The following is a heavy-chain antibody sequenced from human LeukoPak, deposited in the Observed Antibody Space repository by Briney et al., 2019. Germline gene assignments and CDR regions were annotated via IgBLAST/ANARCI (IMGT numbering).Heavy chain of an antibody. CDR1: GFTFSSYA. CDR3: AKDRERGSSSWYYFDY. D-gene: IGHD6-13*01. J-gene: IGHJ4*02. Sequence: GGCLSLSCIACGFTFSSYAMSWVRQSAGKGLEWVSGISGSGGTTYYADSVRGRFTTSRDNSKNTVYLQMNSLRAEDTAVYSCAKDRERGSSSWYYFDYWGQGNLVTVSS. V-gene: IGHV3-23*01. CDR2: ISGSGGTT.